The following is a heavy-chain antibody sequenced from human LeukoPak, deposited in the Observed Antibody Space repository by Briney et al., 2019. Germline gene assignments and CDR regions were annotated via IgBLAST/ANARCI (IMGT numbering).Heavy chain of an antibody. Sequence: SETLSLTRAVSGGSISSHYWSWLRQPPGEGLEWIAYIHYTGRTNYNPSLKGRVTISVDTSNIQFSLNLNSVTAADTAVYYCARGAGWYDYWGQGTLVTVSS. CDR2: IHYTGRT. CDR3: ARGAGWYDY. CDR1: GGSISSHY. V-gene: IGHV4-59*11. J-gene: IGHJ4*02. D-gene: IGHD6-19*01.